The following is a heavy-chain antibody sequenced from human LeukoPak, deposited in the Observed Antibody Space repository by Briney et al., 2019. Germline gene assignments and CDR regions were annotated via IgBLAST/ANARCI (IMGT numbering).Heavy chain of an antibody. V-gene: IGHV3-20*04. CDR1: GFTFDDYG. Sequence: PGGSLRLSCAASGFTFDDYGMSWVRKAPGKGLDWVSGINWNGGSTGYADSVKGRFTISRDNAKNSLYLQMNSLRVEDTALYYCARMDSVAGTGHDAFDIWGEGTMVTVSS. J-gene: IGHJ3*02. CDR3: ARMDSVAGTGHDAFDI. D-gene: IGHD6-19*01. CDR2: INWNGGST.